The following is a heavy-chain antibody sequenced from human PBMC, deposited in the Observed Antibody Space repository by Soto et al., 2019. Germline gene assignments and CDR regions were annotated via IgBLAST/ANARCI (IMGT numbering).Heavy chain of an antibody. D-gene: IGHD1-7*01. CDR3: AGGSTTFRGMDV. J-gene: IGHJ6*02. CDR2: ISSSGGTI. V-gene: IGHV3-11*01. CDR1: GFSFSDYY. Sequence: QVQLVESGGGLVQPGGSLRLSCAASGFSFSDYYMKWIRQAPRKGLEWVSYISSSGGTIYHADSVKGRFTISRDNTKNSLYLQMNSLRAEDTAVYYCAGGSTTFRGMDVWGQGTTVTVSS.